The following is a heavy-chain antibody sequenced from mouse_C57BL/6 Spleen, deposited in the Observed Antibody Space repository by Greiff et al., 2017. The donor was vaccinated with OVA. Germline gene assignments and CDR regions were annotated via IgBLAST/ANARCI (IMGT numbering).Heavy chain of an antibody. J-gene: IGHJ3*01. D-gene: IGHD2-4*01. CDR2: ISSGGGYT. V-gene: IGHV5-6*01. CDR1: GFTFSSYG. Sequence: EVKLLESGGDLVKPGGSLKLSCAASGFTFSSYGMSWVRQTPDKRLEWVATISSGGGYTYYTDSVKGRVTLSRDNAKNTLYLQLSSLTSEDTAMYYCARHGDYDGVSLFADWGQGTLVTVSA. CDR3: ARHGDYDGVSLFAD.